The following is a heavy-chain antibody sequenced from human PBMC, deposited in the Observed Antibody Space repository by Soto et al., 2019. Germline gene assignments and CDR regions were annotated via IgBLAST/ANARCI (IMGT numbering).Heavy chain of an antibody. CDR3: ARRRDFCTSSRCNSYYYYGMDV. J-gene: IGHJ6*02. V-gene: IGHV5-51*01. D-gene: IGHD3-3*01. Sequence: GESLKISCKGSGYSFSSYWIAWVRQMPGKGLEWMGVIHPGDSDTSYSPSFQGQVTISVDKTISTAYLQWSSLKASDTAMYYCARRRDFCTSSRCNSYYYYGMDVWGQGTTVTAP. CDR1: GYSFSSYW. CDR2: IHPGDSDT.